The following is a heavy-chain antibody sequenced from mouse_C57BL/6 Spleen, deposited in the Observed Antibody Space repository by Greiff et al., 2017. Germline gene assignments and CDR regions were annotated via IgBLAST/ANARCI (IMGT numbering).Heavy chain of an antibody. CDR3: ATSYYGSSHWYFDV. V-gene: IGHV5-17*01. CDR2: ISRGSSTI. Sequence: DVLLVESGGGLVKPGGSLKLSCAASGFTFSDYGMHWVRQAPEKGLEWVAYISRGSSTIYYADTVKGRFTISRDNAKNTLFLQMTSLRSEDTAMYYCATSYYGSSHWYFDVWGTGTTVTVSS. CDR1: GFTFSDYG. D-gene: IGHD1-1*01. J-gene: IGHJ1*03.